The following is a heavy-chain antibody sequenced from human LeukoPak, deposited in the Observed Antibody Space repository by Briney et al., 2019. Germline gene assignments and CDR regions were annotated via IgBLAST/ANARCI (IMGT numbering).Heavy chain of an antibody. J-gene: IGHJ3*02. V-gene: IGHV1-18*01. CDR2: ISAYNGNT. D-gene: IGHD2-21*02. Sequence: ASVKVSCKASGYTFTSYGISWVRQAPGQGLEWMGWISAYNGNTNYAQKLQGRVTMTTDTSTSTAYMELRSLRSDDTAVYYCAMTYCGGDCMPYGFDIWGRGTMVTVSS. CDR1: GYTFTSYG. CDR3: AMTYCGGDCMPYGFDI.